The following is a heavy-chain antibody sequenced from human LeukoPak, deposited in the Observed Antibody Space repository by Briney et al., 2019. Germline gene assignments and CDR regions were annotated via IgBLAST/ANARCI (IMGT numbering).Heavy chain of an antibody. D-gene: IGHD2-21*01. V-gene: IGHV3-11*04. CDR3: AKPGDSGNYYYGMDV. CDR1: GFTFSDYY. J-gene: IGHJ6*02. Sequence: GGSLRLSCAASGFTFSDYYMSWIRQAPGKGLEWVSYIKTGGSNMYYADSVKGRFTMSRDDAKNSLYLHMSSLRAEDTAVYYCAKPGDSGNYYYGMDVWGQGTTVTVSS. CDR2: IKTGGSNM.